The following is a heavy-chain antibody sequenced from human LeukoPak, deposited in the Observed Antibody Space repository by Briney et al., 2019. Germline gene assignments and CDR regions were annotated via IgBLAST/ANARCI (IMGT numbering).Heavy chain of an antibody. J-gene: IGHJ5*02. D-gene: IGHD1-14*01. Sequence: SETLSLTCTVSGGSISSDYWSWIPQPPGKGLEWIFYIYYSGSTNYNPSLKSRVTISVDTSKNQFSLKRSAVTAADPAVYYCARPGGNPSQGAWFDPWGQGTLVTV. CDR3: ARPGGNPSQGAWFDP. CDR1: GGSISSDY. V-gene: IGHV4-59*01. CDR2: IYYSGST.